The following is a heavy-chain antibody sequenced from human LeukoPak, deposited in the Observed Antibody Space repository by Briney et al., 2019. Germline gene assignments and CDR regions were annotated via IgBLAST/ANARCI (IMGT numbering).Heavy chain of an antibody. Sequence: ASVKVSCKAPGYTFTGYYMHWVRQAPGQGLEWMGWINPNSGGTNYAQKFQGRVTMTRDTSISTAYMELSRLRSDDTAVYYCARFRTRDIVLMVYAMDFDYWAREPWSPSPQ. J-gene: IGHJ4*02. CDR1: GYTFTGYY. CDR2: INPNSGGT. CDR3: ARFRTRDIVLMVYAMDFDY. D-gene: IGHD2-8*01. V-gene: IGHV1-2*02.